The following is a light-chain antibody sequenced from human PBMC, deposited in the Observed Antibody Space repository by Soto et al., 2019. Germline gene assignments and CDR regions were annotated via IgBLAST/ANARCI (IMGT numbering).Light chain of an antibody. Sequence: DIQMTQSPSSLSASVGDRVTITCRASQSIASWLAWYQQXPGKAPKLLIYDATSSESGVPRRSSGSGSRKVFTITISSLPHDYSAYYYYQQYYSQWTFGQGTNLDIK. CDR1: QSIASW. J-gene: IGKJ1*01. V-gene: IGKV1-5*01. CDR2: DAT. CDR3: QQYYSQWT.